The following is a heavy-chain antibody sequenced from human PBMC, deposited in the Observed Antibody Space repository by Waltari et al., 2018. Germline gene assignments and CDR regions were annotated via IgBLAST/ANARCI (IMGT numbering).Heavy chain of an antibody. V-gene: IGHV1-2*07. D-gene: IGHD6-13*01. Sequence: QVQLVQSGAEVKKPGASVKVSCKASGYTFTGYYMNWVRQAPGQGLEWRVWINPNIGGTNFAHRFQTRVTMTRDTSIITSYMELSRLRSDDSAVYYWSRDGGGSTWYRLRWFDPLGQGSLVTVSS. J-gene: IGHJ5*02. CDR2: INPNIGGT. CDR3: SRDGGGSTWYRLRWFDP. CDR1: GYTFTGYY.